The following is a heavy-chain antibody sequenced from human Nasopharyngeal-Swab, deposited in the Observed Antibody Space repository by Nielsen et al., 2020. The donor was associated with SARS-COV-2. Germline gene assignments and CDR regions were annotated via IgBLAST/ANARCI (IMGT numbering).Heavy chain of an antibody. V-gene: IGHV3-72*01. Sequence: GESLKISCEASGFSFSDHYMDWVRQAPGRGLEWVGRIRNKANSYTTEYAASVKGRFIISRDELKNSLYLQMNSLKTEDTAVYYCTRMNIRYYNDYWGQGMLVTVSS. CDR3: TRMNIRYYNDY. D-gene: IGHD2/OR15-2a*01. CDR2: IRNKANSYTT. CDR1: GFSFSDHY. J-gene: IGHJ4*02.